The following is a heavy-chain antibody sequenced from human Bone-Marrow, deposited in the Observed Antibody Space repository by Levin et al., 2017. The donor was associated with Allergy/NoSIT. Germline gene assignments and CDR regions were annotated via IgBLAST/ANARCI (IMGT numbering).Heavy chain of an antibody. CDR3: ARDLGIVATTDYFDY. Sequence: GGSLRLSCAASGFTFSSYAMHWVRQAPGKGLEWVAVISYDGSNKYYADSVKGRFTISRDNSKNTLYLQMNSLRAEDTAVYYCARDLGIVATTDYFDYWGQGTLVTVSS. CDR1: GFTFSSYA. J-gene: IGHJ4*02. V-gene: IGHV3-30-3*01. CDR2: ISYDGSNK. D-gene: IGHD5-12*01.